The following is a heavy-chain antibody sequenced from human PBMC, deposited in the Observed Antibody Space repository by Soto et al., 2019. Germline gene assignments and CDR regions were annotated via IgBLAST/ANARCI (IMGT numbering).Heavy chain of an antibody. V-gene: IGHV4-31*03. CDR2: IYYSGST. Sequence: QVQLQESGPGLVKPSQTLSLTCTVSGGSISSGGYYWSWIRQHPGKGLEWIGYIYYSGSTYYNPSLKSRVTISVDTSKNQFALKLSSVTAADTAVYYCAREGYSSGWYLDYWGQGTLVTVSS. CDR3: AREGYSSGWYLDY. D-gene: IGHD6-19*01. J-gene: IGHJ4*02. CDR1: GGSISSGGYY.